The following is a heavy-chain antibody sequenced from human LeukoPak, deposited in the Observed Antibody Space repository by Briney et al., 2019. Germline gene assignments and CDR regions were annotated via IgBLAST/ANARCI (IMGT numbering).Heavy chain of an antibody. D-gene: IGHD2/OR15-2a*01. CDR1: GNYW. CDR2: INSDGSWT. CDR3: ASFYETY. J-gene: IGHJ4*02. V-gene: IGHV3-74*01. Sequence: GGSLRLSCAASGNYWMHWVRQVPGKGLVWVSHINSDGSWTSYADSVKGRFTISKDNAKNTVYLQMNSLRAEDTAVYYCASFYETYWGRGTLVTVSS.